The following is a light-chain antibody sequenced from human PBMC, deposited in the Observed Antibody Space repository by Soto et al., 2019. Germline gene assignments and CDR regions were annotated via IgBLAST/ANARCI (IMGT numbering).Light chain of an antibody. CDR3: QQYDTFST. J-gene: IGKJ1*01. Sequence: DIQMTQSPSTLSASVGDRVTITCRASQSISNWLAWCQQKPGKAPKLLISKASTLNSGVPSRFSGSGSGTEFTLTISSLQTDDFAIYYCQQYDTFSTFGQGTKVDLK. CDR2: KAS. V-gene: IGKV1-5*03. CDR1: QSISNW.